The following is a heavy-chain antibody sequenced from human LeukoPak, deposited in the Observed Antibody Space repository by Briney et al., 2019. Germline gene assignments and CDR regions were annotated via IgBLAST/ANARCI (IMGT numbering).Heavy chain of an antibody. D-gene: IGHD1-20*01. CDR3: STLTSRGLSDS. CDR1: GLTFTNAW. Sequence: GGSLRLSCAASGLTFTNAWMNWVRQAPGKGLEWVGRIKSKADGETIDYAAPVKGRFTFSRDDSKNMLYLQMNSLKSEDTAVYYCSTLTSRGLSDSWGQGTLVTVSS. J-gene: IGHJ4*02. V-gene: IGHV3-15*07. CDR2: IKSKADGETI.